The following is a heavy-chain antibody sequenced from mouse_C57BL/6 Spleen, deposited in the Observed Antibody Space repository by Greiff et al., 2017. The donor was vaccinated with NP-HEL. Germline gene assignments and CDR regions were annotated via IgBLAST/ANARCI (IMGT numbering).Heavy chain of an antibody. D-gene: IGHD1-1*01. CDR1: GFTFSSYA. Sequence: EVKLMESGGGLVKPGGSLKLSCAASGFTFSSYAMPWVRQTPEKRLEWVATISHGGSYTNYPANFKGQFTIARDKAKNNLYLEMRQLKSEDADMYDGARNHYGSSLYAMDYWGQGTSVTVSS. J-gene: IGHJ4*01. CDR2: ISHGGSYT. V-gene: IGHV5-4*03. CDR3: ARNHYGSSLYAMDY.